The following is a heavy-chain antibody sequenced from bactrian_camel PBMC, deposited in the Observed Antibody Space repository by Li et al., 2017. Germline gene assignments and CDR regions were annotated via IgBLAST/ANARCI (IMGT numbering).Heavy chain of an antibody. CDR1: GYSFSRYC. V-gene: IGHV3S57*01. Sequence: VQLVESGGGSVQAGGSLRLSCAASGYSFSRYCMAWFRQAPGKEREAVATIDSDDSLSYPDSVKGRFAISRDNAKSTLYLQMNSLKVEDTAAYYCATGGGRYCFYNLPAREYKHWGQGTQVTVS. CDR2: IDSDDSL. J-gene: IGHJ4*01. D-gene: IGHD2*01. CDR3: ATGGGRYCFYNLPAREYKH.